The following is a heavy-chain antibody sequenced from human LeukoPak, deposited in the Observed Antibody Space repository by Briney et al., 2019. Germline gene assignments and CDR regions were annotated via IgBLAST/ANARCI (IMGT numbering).Heavy chain of an antibody. CDR1: GYSISSGYY. J-gene: IGHJ4*02. CDR2: IYHSGST. V-gene: IGHV4-38-2*02. CDR3: ARRVGVALDY. D-gene: IGHD2-21*01. Sequence: SETLSLTCTVSGYSISSGYYWGWIRQPPGKGLEWIGSIYHSGSTYYNPSLKSRVTISVDTSKNQFSLKLSSVTAADTAVYYCARRVGVALDYWGLGTLVTVSS.